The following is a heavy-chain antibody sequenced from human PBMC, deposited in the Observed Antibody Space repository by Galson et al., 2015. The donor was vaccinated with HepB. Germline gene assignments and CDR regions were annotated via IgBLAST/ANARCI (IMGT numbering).Heavy chain of an antibody. J-gene: IGHJ3*02. CDR3: AKDVGILWVTQGAFDI. Sequence: SLRLSCAASGFTFSSYGMHWVRQAPGKGLEWVAVISYDGSNKYYADSVKGRFTISRDNSKNTLYLQMNSLRAEDTAVYYCAKDVGILWVTQGAFDIWGQGTMVTVSS. CDR2: ISYDGSNK. D-gene: IGHD2-21*01. V-gene: IGHV3-30*18. CDR1: GFTFSSYG.